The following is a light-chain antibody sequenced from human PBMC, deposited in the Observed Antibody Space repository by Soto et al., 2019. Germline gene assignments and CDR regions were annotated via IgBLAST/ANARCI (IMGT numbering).Light chain of an antibody. V-gene: IGKV3-20*01. CDR1: QSVSSSY. J-gene: IGKJ1*01. CDR3: QQYGSSLWT. CDR2: GAS. Sequence: EIVLTQSPGTLSLSPGERATLSCRASQSVSSSYLAWYQQKPGQAPRLLIYGASSRATGIPDRFSGSGSGTDFTLTISRLEPEDFAVYSCQQYGSSLWTFGQRTKVDIK.